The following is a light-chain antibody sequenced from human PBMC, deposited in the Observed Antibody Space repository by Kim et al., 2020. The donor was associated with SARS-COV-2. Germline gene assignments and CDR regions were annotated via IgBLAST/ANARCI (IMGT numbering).Light chain of an antibody. Sequence: DIVMTQSPLSLVVTPGEPASISCRSSQSLLHSNGHTYFNWYLQKPGQSPHLLIYLASNRASGVPDRFSVSGSGTDFTLKISRVEAEDVGVYYCMQALQTPWTFGQGTKVDIK. CDR1: QSLLHSNGHTY. J-gene: IGKJ1*01. CDR2: LAS. V-gene: IGKV2-28*01. CDR3: MQALQTPWT.